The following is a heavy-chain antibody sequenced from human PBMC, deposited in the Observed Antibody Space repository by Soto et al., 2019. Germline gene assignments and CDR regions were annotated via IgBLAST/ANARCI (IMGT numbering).Heavy chain of an antibody. J-gene: IGHJ3*01. CDR3: AREEDAFDV. Sequence: GGSLRLSCAASGIIVSSNYMNWVRQPPGKGLEWVSIIYSGSNSYYADSVNGRFTISRDTSKNTLYLQMNSLRVEDTAMYYCAREEDAFDVWGQGTMVTVSS. CDR1: GIIVSSNY. CDR2: IYSGSNS. V-gene: IGHV3-53*01.